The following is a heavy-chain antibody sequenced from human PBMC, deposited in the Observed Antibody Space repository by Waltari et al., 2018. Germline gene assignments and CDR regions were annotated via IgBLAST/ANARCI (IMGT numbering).Heavy chain of an antibody. V-gene: IGHV1-18*01. CDR2: ISAYNGNT. J-gene: IGHJ4*02. Sequence: QVQLVQSGAEVKKPGASVKVSCKASGYTFNSYGISWVRQAPGQGLEWMGWISAYNGNTNYAQKFQGRVTMTTETSTSTAYMELRSLRSDDTAVYYCARGDGLSWYSSSWYGSYYFDYWGQGTLVTVSS. D-gene: IGHD6-13*01. CDR1: GYTFNSYG. CDR3: ARGDGLSWYSSSWYGSYYFDY.